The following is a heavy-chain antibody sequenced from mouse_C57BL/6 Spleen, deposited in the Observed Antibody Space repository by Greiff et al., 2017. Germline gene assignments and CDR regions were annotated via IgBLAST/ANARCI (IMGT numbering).Heavy chain of an antibody. J-gene: IGHJ4*01. CDR2: IYPGSGST. V-gene: IGHV1-55*01. Sequence: QVQLQQPGAELVKPGASVKMSCKASGYTFTSYWIPWVKQRPGQGLEWIGKIYPGSGSTNYNEKFKSKATLTVDKSSSTAYLQLSSLTSEDSAVYSCARRRIDGNVYYAMDYWGQGTSVTVSS. CDR1: GYTFTSYW. D-gene: IGHD2-1*01. CDR3: ARRRIDGNVYYAMDY.